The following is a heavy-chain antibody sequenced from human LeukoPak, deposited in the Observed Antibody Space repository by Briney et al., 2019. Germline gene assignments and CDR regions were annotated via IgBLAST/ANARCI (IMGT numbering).Heavy chain of an antibody. J-gene: IGHJ4*02. CDR1: GGTFSSYA. Sequence: SVKVSCKPSGGTFSSYAISWVRQAPGQGLEWMGGIIPIFGTANYAQKFQGRVTITADKATSTAYVELSSLRSEDTAVYYCARVSPFGGYYDFWSGYLDYWGQGTLVTVSS. CDR2: IIPIFGTA. V-gene: IGHV1-69*06. CDR3: ARVSPFGGYYDFWSGYLDY. D-gene: IGHD3-3*01.